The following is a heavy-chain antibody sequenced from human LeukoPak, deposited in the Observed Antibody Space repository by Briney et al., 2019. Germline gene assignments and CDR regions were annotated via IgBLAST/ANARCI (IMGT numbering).Heavy chain of an antibody. V-gene: IGHV3-23*01. CDR1: GFTFSSYA. D-gene: IGHD3-3*01. J-gene: IGHJ4*02. CDR3: AKDRILARKGYSCFDY. Sequence: PGGSLRLSCAASGFTFSSYAMSWVRQAPGKGLEWVSAISGSGGSTYYADSVKGRFTISRDNSKNTLYLQINSLRAEDTAVYYCAKDRILARKGYSCFDYWGQGTLVTVSS. CDR2: ISGSGGST.